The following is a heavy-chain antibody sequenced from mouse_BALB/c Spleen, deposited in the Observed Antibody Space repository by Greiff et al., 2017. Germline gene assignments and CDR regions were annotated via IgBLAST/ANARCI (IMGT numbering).Heavy chain of an antibody. J-gene: IGHJ2*01. Sequence: VQLQQSGAELVRPGSSVKISCKASGYAFSSYWMNWVKQRPGQGLEWIGQIYPGDGDTNYNGKFKGKATLTADKSSSTAYMQLSSLTSEDSAVYFCARSGSSAKPNFDYWGQGTTLTVSS. CDR3: ARSGSSAKPNFDY. V-gene: IGHV1-80*01. CDR2: IYPGDGDT. D-gene: IGHD3-3*01. CDR1: GYAFSSYW.